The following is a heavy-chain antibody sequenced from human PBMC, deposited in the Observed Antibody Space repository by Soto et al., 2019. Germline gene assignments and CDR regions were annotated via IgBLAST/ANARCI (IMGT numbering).Heavy chain of an antibody. CDR2: ISFDGTNQ. V-gene: IGHV3-30*04. D-gene: IGHD6-6*01. Sequence: QVQLVESGGGVVQPGRSLRLSCAASRFPFSIYPMHWVRQAPGKGLEWVALISFDGTNQFYADSVKGRFTIYRDNSKNILYLQMSGLRPEDTAMYYCARDPSSSLETTPYFDLWGQGTLVTVSS. CDR1: RFPFSIYP. J-gene: IGHJ4*02. CDR3: ARDPSSSLETTPYFDL.